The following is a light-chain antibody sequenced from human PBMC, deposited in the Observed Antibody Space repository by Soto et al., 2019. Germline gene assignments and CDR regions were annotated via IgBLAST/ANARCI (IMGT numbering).Light chain of an antibody. CDR2: GAS. Sequence: ETVMTQSPATLSVSPGERATLSCRASQIVSTNFAWYQQKPGQAPRLLIYGASTRATGIPARFSGSGSGTEFTLTISSLQSEDFAVYYCQQYNNLPWTCGQGTKVEIK. CDR1: QIVSTN. J-gene: IGKJ1*01. V-gene: IGKV3-15*01. CDR3: QQYNNLPWT.